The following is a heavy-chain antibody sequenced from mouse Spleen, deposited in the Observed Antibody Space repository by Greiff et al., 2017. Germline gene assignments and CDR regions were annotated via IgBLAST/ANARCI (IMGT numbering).Heavy chain of an antibody. Sequence: VQLQQSGTELVKPGASVKLSCKASGYTFTSYWMHWVKQRPGQGLEWIGNINPSNGGTNYNEKFKSKATLTVDKSSSTAYMQLSSLTSEDSAVYYCAREGIYYDYDGTWFAYWGQGTLVTVSA. V-gene: IGHV1-53*01. CDR1: GYTFTSYW. CDR2: INPSNGGT. D-gene: IGHD2-4*01. CDR3: AREGIYYDYDGTWFAY. J-gene: IGHJ3*01.